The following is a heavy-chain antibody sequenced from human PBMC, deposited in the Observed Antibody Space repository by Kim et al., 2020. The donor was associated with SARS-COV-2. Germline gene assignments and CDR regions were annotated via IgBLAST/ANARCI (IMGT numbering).Heavy chain of an antibody. V-gene: IGHV1-3*01. Sequence: TFQGRVTITRDTSASTAYMELSSLRSEDTAVYYCASPLPEDTAMGHFDYWGQGTLVTVSS. J-gene: IGHJ4*02. D-gene: IGHD5-18*01. CDR3: ASPLPEDTAMGHFDY.